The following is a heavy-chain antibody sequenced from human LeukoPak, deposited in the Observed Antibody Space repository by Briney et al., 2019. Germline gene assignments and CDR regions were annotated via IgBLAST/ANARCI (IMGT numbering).Heavy chain of an antibody. CDR2: IRYDGSHE. Sequence: GGSLRLSCAASGFIFRNYGMHWVRQAPGKGLEWVAFIRYDGSHEYYADSLTGRFTISRDNSKNTLYLQMNSLRAEDTAVYYCAKGGEQVTWNFQNWGQGTLVTVSS. CDR3: AKGGEQVTWNFQN. CDR1: GFIFRNYG. J-gene: IGHJ1*01. V-gene: IGHV3-30*02. D-gene: IGHD1/OR15-1a*01.